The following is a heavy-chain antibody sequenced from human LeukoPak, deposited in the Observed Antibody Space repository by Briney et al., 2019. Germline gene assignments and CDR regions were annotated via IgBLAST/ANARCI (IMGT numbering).Heavy chain of an antibody. V-gene: IGHV4-59*12. D-gene: IGHD6-6*01. CDR3: ARTRYRGYSSSSYFDY. CDR1: GGSISSYY. Sequence: KASETLSLTCTVSGGSISSYYWSWIRQPPGKGLEWIGYIYYSGSTNYNPSLKSRVTISVDTSKNQFSLKLSSVTAADTAVYYCARTRYRGYSSSSYFDYWGQGTLVTVSS. J-gene: IGHJ4*02. CDR2: IYYSGST.